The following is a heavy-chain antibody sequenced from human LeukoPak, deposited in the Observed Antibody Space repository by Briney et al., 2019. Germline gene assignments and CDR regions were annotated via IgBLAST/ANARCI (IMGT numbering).Heavy chain of an antibody. CDR3: ARGYYDSSGYYYGYYYYYMDV. Sequence: ASVTVSCKASGYTFTGYYMHWVRQAPGQGLEWMGWINPNSGGTNYAQKFQGRVTMTRDTSISTAYMELSRLRSDDTAVYYCARGYYDSSGYYYGYYYYYMDVWGKGTTVTVSS. CDR2: INPNSGGT. V-gene: IGHV1-2*02. D-gene: IGHD3-22*01. J-gene: IGHJ6*03. CDR1: GYTFTGYY.